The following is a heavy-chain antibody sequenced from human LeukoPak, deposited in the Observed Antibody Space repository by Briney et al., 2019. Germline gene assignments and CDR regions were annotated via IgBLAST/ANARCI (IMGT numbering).Heavy chain of an antibody. CDR2: INPGGGST. D-gene: IGHD1-26*01. CDR3: AIAGTSDAFDI. V-gene: IGHV1-46*03. Sequence: ASVRVSCKASGYTFTSYYMSWLRQAPGQGLEWMGIINPGGGSTNYAQKFQGSVTMTRDTSTSTVYMELSSLRSEDTAVYYCAIAGTSDAFDIWGQGTMVTVSS. J-gene: IGHJ3*02. CDR1: GYTFTSYY.